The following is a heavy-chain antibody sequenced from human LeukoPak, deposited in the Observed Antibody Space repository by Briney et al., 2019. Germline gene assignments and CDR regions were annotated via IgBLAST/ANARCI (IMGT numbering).Heavy chain of an antibody. Sequence: GESLKISCKGSGYSFTSYWISRVRQMPGKGLEWMGRIDPSDSYTNYSPSFQGHVAISADKSISTAYLQWSSLKASDTAMYYCARLDSSGWYVGYWGQGTLVTVSS. CDR2: IDPSDSYT. CDR1: GYSFTSYW. J-gene: IGHJ4*02. D-gene: IGHD6-19*01. CDR3: ARLDSSGWYVGY. V-gene: IGHV5-10-1*01.